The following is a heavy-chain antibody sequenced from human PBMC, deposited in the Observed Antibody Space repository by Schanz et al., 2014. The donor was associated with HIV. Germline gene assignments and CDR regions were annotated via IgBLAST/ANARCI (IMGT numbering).Heavy chain of an antibody. CDR1: GLTFSLYA. CDR2: ISETGSRS. CDR3: AIRTPMISFGAFDT. V-gene: IGHV3-23*01. D-gene: IGHD3-16*01. J-gene: IGHJ3*02. Sequence: EVQLLESGGGLVQTGGSLRLSCAASGLTFSLYAMSWVRQAPGKGLEWVSGISETGSRSFYADSVKGRSAISRDNSKNTLYLQLNRLRAEDTAVYYCAIRTPMISFGAFDTWGRGTMVTVSS.